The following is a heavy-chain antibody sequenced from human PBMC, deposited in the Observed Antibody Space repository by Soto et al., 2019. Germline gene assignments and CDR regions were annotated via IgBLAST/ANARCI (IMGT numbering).Heavy chain of an antibody. CDR1: GFSLSTSGVG. V-gene: IGHV2-5*02. CDR2: IYWDDDK. D-gene: IGHD2-2*01. J-gene: IGHJ4*02. CDR3: AHGVVPAAVAY. Sequence: QITLKESGPPLVKPTQTLTLTCTFSGFSLSTSGVGVGWIRQPPGKALEWLALIYWDDDKRYSPSLKGRLTTTKDTSKNQVVLTMTNMDPVETAKFYCAHGVVPAAVAYWGQGTLVIVS.